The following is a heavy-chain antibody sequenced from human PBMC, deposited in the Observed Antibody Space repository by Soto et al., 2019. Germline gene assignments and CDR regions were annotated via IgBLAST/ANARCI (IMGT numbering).Heavy chain of an antibody. CDR1: GFTFSSYR. D-gene: IGHD6-13*01. V-gene: IGHV3-21*01. Sequence: EVQLVESGGGLVKPGGSLRLSCAASGFTFSSYRMNWVRQAPGKGLEWVSSISSSSSYIYYADSVKGRFTISRDNAKNSLYLQMNSLRAEDTAVYYCARGGIAAAGTGYWGQGTLVTVSS. CDR2: ISSSSSYI. J-gene: IGHJ4*02. CDR3: ARGGIAAAGTGY.